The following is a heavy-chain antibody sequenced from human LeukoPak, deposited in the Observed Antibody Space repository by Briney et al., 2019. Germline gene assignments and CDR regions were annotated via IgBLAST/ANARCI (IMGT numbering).Heavy chain of an antibody. CDR3: ARSGDAYTPNY. V-gene: IGHV4-38-2*01. D-gene: IGHD5-24*01. CDR1: GYSISSGYY. J-gene: IGHJ4*02. CDR2: IYHSGST. Sequence: SETLSLTCAVSGYSISSGYYWGWIRQPPGKGLEWIGTIYHSGSTSYNPSLKSRVTISVDTSKNQFFLKLSSVTAADTAVYYCARSGDAYTPNYWGKGTLVTVSS.